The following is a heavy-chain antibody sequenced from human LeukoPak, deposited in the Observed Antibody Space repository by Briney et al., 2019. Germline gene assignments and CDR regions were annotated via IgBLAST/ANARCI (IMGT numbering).Heavy chain of an antibody. CDR3: AREYYYDSSGYPEDAFDI. D-gene: IGHD3-22*01. Sequence: PGGSLRLSCAASGFTFDDYGMSWVRQAPGKGLEWVSYISSSSSTIYYADSVKGRFTISRDNAKNSLYLQMNSLRAEDTAVYYCAREYYYDSSGYPEDAFDIWGQGTMVTVSS. CDR2: ISSSSSTI. CDR1: GFTFDDYG. J-gene: IGHJ3*02. V-gene: IGHV3-48*01.